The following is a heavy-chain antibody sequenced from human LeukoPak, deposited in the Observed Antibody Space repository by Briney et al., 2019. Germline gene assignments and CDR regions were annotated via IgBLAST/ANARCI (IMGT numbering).Heavy chain of an antibody. CDR2: INPNSGGT. J-gene: IGHJ4*02. D-gene: IGHD7-27*01. CDR1: GYTFTSYG. V-gene: IGHV1-2*02. Sequence: ASVKVSCKASGYTFTSYGISWVRQAPGQGLEWMGWINPNSGGTNYAQKFQGRVTMTRDTSISTAYMELSRLRSDDTAVYYCARGLLGIGAGYWGQGTLVTVSS. CDR3: ARGLLGIGAGY.